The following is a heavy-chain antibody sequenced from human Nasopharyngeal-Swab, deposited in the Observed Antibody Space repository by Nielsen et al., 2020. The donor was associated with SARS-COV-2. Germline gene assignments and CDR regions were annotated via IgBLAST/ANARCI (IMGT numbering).Heavy chain of an antibody. V-gene: IGHV3-30-3*01. CDR1: GFTFSSYP. D-gene: IGHD4-17*01. CDR3: ASLPDYVDTFDI. J-gene: IGHJ3*02. CDR2: ISYDGSNK. Sequence: GESLKISCAASGFTFSSYPLHWVRQAPGKGLEWVAVISYDGSNKDYEDSVKGRFTISRDNSKNTLYLQMNGLRAEDTAVYYCASLPDYVDTFDIWGQGTMVTVSS.